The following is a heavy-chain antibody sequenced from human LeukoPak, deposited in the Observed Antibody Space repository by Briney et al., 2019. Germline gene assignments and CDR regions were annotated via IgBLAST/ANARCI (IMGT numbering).Heavy chain of an antibody. D-gene: IGHD6-6*01. CDR3: ARGGIAARPEDDKGVDY. J-gene: IGHJ4*02. CDR2: IKQDGSEK. Sequence: GGSLRLSCAASGFIFSSYWMSWVRQAPGKGLEWVANIKQDGSEKYYMDSVKGRFTISRDNAKNTLYLQMNSLRAEDTAVYYCARGGIAARPEDDKGVDYWGQGTLVTVSS. V-gene: IGHV3-7*01. CDR1: GFIFSSYW.